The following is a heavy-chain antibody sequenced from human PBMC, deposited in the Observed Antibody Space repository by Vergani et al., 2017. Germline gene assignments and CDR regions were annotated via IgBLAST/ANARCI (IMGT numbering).Heavy chain of an antibody. CDR1: GFTFSSYS. CDR3: ASDTRSSGFRAWVAFDI. D-gene: IGHD3-22*01. CDR2: ISSSSSYI. J-gene: IGHJ3*02. Sequence: EVQLVESGGGLVKPGGSLRLSCAASGFTFSSYSMNWVRQAPGKGLEWVSSISSSSSYIYYADSVKGRFTICRDNAKNSLYLQMNSLRAEDTAVYYCASDTRSSGFRAWVAFDIWGQGTMVTVSS. V-gene: IGHV3-21*01.